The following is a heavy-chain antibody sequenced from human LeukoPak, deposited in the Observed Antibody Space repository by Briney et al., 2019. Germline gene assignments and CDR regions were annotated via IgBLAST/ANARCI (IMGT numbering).Heavy chain of an antibody. D-gene: IGHD5-18*01. CDR2: ISPIFGTA. CDR1: GGTFSSYA. Sequence: SVKLSCTAAGGTFSSYAISWVGRAPGQGREGMGGISPIFGTANYAQKFQGRVTITADESTSTAYMELSSLRSEDTAVYYCARMLTPYVDTAMERDPYYFDYWGQGTLVTVSS. J-gene: IGHJ4*02. CDR3: ARMLTPYVDTAMERDPYYFDY. V-gene: IGHV1-69*01.